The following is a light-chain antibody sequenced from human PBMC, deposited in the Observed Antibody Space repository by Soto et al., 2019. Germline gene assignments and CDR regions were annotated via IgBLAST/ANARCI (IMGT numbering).Light chain of an antibody. Sequence: EIVLTQSPGTLYLSPGERATLSCRVSQSVSSSYLAWYQQKPGQAPRLLIYGASSRATGIPDRFSGSGSGTDFTLTISRLEPEDFAVYYCQQYGSSLWTFGQGTNVEIK. J-gene: IGKJ1*01. CDR1: QSVSSSY. CDR3: QQYGSSLWT. V-gene: IGKV3-20*01. CDR2: GAS.